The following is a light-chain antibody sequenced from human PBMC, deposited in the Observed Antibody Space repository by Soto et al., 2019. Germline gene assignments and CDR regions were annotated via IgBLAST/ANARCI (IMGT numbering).Light chain of an antibody. CDR1: QSVRSS. CDR2: DAS. Sequence: EVVLTQSPATLSLSPGERATLSCRASQSVRSSLAWYQQKSGQAPRLLIYDASNRAPGIPARFSGSGSGTDFTLTISSLEPEDFAVYYCQQRSNWPLTFGGGTKVEIK. J-gene: IGKJ4*01. CDR3: QQRSNWPLT. V-gene: IGKV3-11*01.